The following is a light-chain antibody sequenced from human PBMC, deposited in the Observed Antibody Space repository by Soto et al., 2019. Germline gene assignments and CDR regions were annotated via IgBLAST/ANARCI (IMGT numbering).Light chain of an antibody. CDR2: GAS. CDR3: HQCGNSWWT. Sequence: ETVLTQSPGSLSLSPGETATLSCRASQSVSSTYLAWYQQKPGQAPRVLIYGASSRATGIPDRFSGSGSGTDFTLTISRLEPEDFAGYYCHQCGNSWWTFGQGTKVEIK. CDR1: QSVSSTY. J-gene: IGKJ1*01. V-gene: IGKV3-20*01.